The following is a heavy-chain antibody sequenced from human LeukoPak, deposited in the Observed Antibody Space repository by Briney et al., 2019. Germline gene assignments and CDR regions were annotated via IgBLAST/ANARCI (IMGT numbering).Heavy chain of an antibody. J-gene: IGHJ4*02. V-gene: IGHV4-4*07. CDR3: ATALYSSGWYYFDY. Sequence: PSETLSLTCTVSGGSISSYYWSWIRQPAGKGLEWIGRIYTSGSTNYNPSLKSRVTISVDTSKNQFSLKLSSVTAADTAVYYCATALYSSGWYYFDYWGQGTLVTVSS. D-gene: IGHD6-19*01. CDR1: GGSISSYY. CDR2: IYTSGST.